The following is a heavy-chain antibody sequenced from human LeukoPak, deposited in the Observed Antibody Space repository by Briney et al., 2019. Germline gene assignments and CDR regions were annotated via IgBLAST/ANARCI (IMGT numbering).Heavy chain of an antibody. D-gene: IGHD3-22*01. J-gene: IGHJ4*02. CDR2: ISAYNGNT. CDR3: ARGSYNDSSGYYYFDY. Sequence: GASVKVSCKASGYTLTSYGISWVPQAPGQGLEWMGWISAYNGNTNYAQKLQGRVTMTTDTSTSTAYMELRSLRSDDTAVYYCARGSYNDSSGYYYFDYWGQGTLVTVSS. CDR1: GYTLTSYG. V-gene: IGHV1-18*01.